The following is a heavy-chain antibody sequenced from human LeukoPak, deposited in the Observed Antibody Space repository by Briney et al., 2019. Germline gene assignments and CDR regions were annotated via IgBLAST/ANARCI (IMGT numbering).Heavy chain of an antibody. Sequence: PGRSLRLSCAASGFTFDDYAMPWVRQAPGKGLEWVSGISWNSGSIGYADSVKGRFTISRDNAKNSLYLQMNSLRAEDTALYYCAKGGYSLGSWFDPWGQGTLVTVSS. CDR2: ISWNSGSI. J-gene: IGHJ5*02. CDR1: GFTFDDYA. CDR3: AKGGYSLGSWFDP. V-gene: IGHV3-9*01. D-gene: IGHD5-18*01.